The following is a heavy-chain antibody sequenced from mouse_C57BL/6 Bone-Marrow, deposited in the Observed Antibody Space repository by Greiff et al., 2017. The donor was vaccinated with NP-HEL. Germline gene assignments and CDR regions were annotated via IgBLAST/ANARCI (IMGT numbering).Heavy chain of an antibody. CDR1: GFTFSDYY. V-gene: IGHV5-12*01. J-gene: IGHJ4*01. D-gene: IGHD1-1*01. CDR3: ATNYYGSTRYAMDY. Sequence: EVMLVESGGGLVQPGGSLKLSCAASGFTFSDYYMYWVRQTPEKRLEWVAYISNGGGSTYYPDTVKGRFTISRDNAKNTLYLQMSRLKSEDTAMYYCATNYYGSTRYAMDYWGQGTSVTVSS. CDR2: ISNGGGST.